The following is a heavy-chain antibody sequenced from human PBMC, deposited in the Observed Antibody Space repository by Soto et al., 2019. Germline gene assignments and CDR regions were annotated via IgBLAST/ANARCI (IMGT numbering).Heavy chain of an antibody. CDR1: GFTFSNAW. V-gene: IGHV3-15*01. CDR3: TTLDCAWPVDY. J-gene: IGHJ4*02. CDR2: IKSKSDGGTT. Sequence: EVQLVQSGGGLVKPGGSLRLSCAASGFTFSNAWMNWVRQAPGKGLEWVAHIKSKSDGGTTDYAAPVKGRFTISRDDSKNTLYLQMNSLKTEDTAVYYGTTLDCAWPVDYWGQGTLVTVSS. D-gene: IGHD2-21*02.